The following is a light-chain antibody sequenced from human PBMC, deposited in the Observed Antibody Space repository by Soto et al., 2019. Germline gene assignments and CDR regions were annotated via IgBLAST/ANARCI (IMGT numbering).Light chain of an antibody. CDR2: AAS. J-gene: IGKJ1*01. V-gene: IGKV3-20*01. CDR1: QSISSTY. CDR3: QQYYASSWT. Sequence: SMSTGERATLSCRASQSISSTYLAWYRQKPGQAPRLLIYAASSRATGIPDRFSGSGSGTDFTLTISRLEPEDFAVYYCQQYYASSWTFGQGTKVDIK.